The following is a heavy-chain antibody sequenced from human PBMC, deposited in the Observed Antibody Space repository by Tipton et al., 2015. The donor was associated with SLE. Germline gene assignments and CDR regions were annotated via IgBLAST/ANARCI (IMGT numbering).Heavy chain of an antibody. CDR2: IYPGGSS. CDR1: DYSISSGYY. D-gene: IGHD3-3*01. CDR3: ARLTWDYDLGSYYMDV. V-gene: IGHV4-38-2*02. J-gene: IGHJ6*03. Sequence: TLSLTCTVSDYSISSGYYWGWIRQPPGKGLEWIGDIYPGGSSYYNPSLKSRINISVDTTKNQFSLRLSSVTAADTAVYFCARLTWDYDLGSYYMDVWGKGTTVTVSS.